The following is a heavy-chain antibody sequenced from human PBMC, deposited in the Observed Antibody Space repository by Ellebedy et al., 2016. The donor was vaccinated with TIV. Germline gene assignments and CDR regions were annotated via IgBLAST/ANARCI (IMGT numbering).Heavy chain of an antibody. V-gene: IGHV4-31*03. CDR1: GGSISSSGYY. J-gene: IGHJ4*02. D-gene: IGHD3-22*01. Sequence: SETLSLTCIVSGGSISSSGYYWTWIRQHPGKGLEWNGYIYYSGTTYYNPSLRSRVTISVDTSKNQFSLKLSSVTAADTAVYYCARVGVVDTFNYDYWGQGTLVTVSS. CDR2: IYYSGTT. CDR3: ARVGVVDTFNYDY.